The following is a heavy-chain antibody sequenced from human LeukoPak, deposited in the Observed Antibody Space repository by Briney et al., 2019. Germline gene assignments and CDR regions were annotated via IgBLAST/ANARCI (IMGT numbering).Heavy chain of an antibody. Sequence: PGGSLRLSCAASGFTFSSYGMHWVRQAPGKGLEWVAFIRDDGSNKDYAASVKGRFTISRDNSKNTLYLQMNSLRAEDTAVYYCARDSGRSGRYPYYFDYWGQGTLVTVSS. CDR2: IRDDGSNK. CDR3: ARDSGRSGRYPYYFDY. CDR1: GFTFSSYG. V-gene: IGHV3-30*02. J-gene: IGHJ4*02. D-gene: IGHD1-26*01.